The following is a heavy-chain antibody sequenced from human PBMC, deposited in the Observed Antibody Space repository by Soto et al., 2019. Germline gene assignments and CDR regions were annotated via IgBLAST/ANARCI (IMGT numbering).Heavy chain of an antibody. J-gene: IGHJ6*02. Sequence: SQTLSLTCAISGDSVSSNSAAWNWIRQSPSRGLEWLGRTCYRSKWYNDYAVSVKRRITIKPDTSKNQFSLQLNSVTPEDTAVYYCARNGYSSSWSYYYGMDVWGQGTTVTVSS. V-gene: IGHV6-1*01. CDR3: ARNGYSSSWSYYYGMDV. D-gene: IGHD6-13*01. CDR1: GDSVSSNSAA. CDR2: TCYRSKWYN.